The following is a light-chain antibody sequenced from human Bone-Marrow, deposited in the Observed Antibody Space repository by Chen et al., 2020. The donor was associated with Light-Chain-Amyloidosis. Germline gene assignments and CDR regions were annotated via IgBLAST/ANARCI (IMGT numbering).Light chain of an antibody. CDR3: QAFDINNEWV. CDR1: GGASASNY. CDR2: EDD. V-gene: IGLV6-57*02. J-gene: IGLJ3*02. Sequence: LTQPHSVSGSPGETFTISCTGSGGASASNYVQWYQQRPGSAPTTVIFEDDQRPSGVPDRFFGSIDSSSNSAYLTISGLRSEDEGDYYCQAFDINNEWVFGGGTKVTVL.